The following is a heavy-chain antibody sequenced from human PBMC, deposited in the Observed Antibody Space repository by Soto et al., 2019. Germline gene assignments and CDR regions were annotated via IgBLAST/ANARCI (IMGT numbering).Heavy chain of an antibody. CDR2: IIPMFGAS. Sequence: QVQRAQSGAEVRKPGSSVKVSCGASGGSFSDFAFSWVRQAPGQGLEWMGGIIPMFGASKYAQRFQDRVTITADDSTTTVYLALSSLTSDDTATYYCARGGIVAVPAALSSYHDYTNYRFDSWGQGTLVTVSS. CDR1: GGSFSDFA. V-gene: IGHV1-69*01. J-gene: IGHJ4*02. CDR3: ARGGIVAVPAALSSYHDYTNYRFDS. D-gene: IGHD2-15*01.